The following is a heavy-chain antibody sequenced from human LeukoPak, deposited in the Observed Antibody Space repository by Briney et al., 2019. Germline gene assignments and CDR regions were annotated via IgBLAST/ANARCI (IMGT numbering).Heavy chain of an antibody. V-gene: IGHV3-30*02. CDR3: AKKVQWGYNWFDP. D-gene: IGHD1-26*01. CDR2: IRYDGSNK. Sequence: GGSLRLSCAASGFTFSSYGMSWLRQAPGKGLEWVAFIRYDGSNKYYADSVKGRFTISRDNSKNTLYLQMNSLRAEDTAVYYCAKKVQWGYNWFDPWGQGTLVTVSS. J-gene: IGHJ5*02. CDR1: GFTFSSYG.